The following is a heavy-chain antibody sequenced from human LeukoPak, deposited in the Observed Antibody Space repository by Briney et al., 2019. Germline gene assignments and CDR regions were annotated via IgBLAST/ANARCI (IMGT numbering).Heavy chain of an antibody. CDR2: ISGSGGST. CDR1: GFTFSSYA. D-gene: IGHD7-27*01. Sequence: GGSLRLSCAASGFTFSSYAMSWVRQAPGEGLEWGSAISGSGGSTYYADSVKGRFTVSRDNSKNTLFLQMNSLRAEDTAVYYCAKDGGLWVSAHWGDSWGRGTLVTVSS. V-gene: IGHV3-23*01. J-gene: IGHJ4*02. CDR3: AKDGGLWVSAHWGDS.